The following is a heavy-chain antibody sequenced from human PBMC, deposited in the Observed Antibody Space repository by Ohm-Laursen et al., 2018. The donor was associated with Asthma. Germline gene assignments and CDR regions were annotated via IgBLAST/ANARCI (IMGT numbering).Heavy chain of an antibody. CDR2: IHYSGST. J-gene: IGHJ4*02. Sequence: TLSLTCTVSGGSISSGHYYWTWIRQHPGKGLEWTGNIHYSGSTIYNPSLESRLTISVDTSKNQFSLNLSSVTAADTALYYCARGDDFWSGYSFDYWGQGTLVTVSS. V-gene: IGHV4-31*03. CDR3: ARGDDFWSGYSFDY. CDR1: GGSISSGHYY. D-gene: IGHD3-3*01.